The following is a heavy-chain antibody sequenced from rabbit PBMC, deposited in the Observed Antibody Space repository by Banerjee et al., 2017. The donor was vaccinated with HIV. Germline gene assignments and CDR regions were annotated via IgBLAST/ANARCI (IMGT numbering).Heavy chain of an antibody. Sequence: QSLEESGGDLVKPGASLTLTCTASGFSFSSSYWIWWVRQAPGKGLEWIACIYAGSSGSTYYASWAKGRFTISKTSSTTVTLQMTSLTAADTATYFCAREDYSDDDYGDYDLWGPGTLVTVS. CDR2: IYAGSSGST. V-gene: IGHV1S40*01. CDR1: GFSFSSSYW. J-gene: IGHJ6*01. CDR3: AREDYSDDDYGDYDL. D-gene: IGHD2-1*01.